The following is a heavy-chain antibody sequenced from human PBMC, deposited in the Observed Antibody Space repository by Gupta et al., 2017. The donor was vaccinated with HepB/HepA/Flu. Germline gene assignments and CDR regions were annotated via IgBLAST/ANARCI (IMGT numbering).Heavy chain of an antibody. Sequence: EVQMVESGGGLIQPGGSLRLSCAASGFTVSSNYMSWVRQAPGKGIEWVSLMYSGGSTDDADSVKGRVTSSRENTKKTMYLKMTSLRPEDTAVDYGARVTPIVDGGQGTMVTVYS. J-gene: IGHJ4*02. CDR1: GFTVSSNY. CDR2: MYSGGST. V-gene: IGHV3-53*01. CDR3: ARVTPIVD. D-gene: IGHD2-21*01.